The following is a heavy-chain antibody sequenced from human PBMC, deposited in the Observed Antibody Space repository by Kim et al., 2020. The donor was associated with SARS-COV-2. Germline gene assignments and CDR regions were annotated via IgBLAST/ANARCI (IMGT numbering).Heavy chain of an antibody. V-gene: IGHV3-11*01. CDR2: ISSSGSTI. CDR3: ARDHYDFWSGKDAFDI. J-gene: IGHJ3*02. D-gene: IGHD3-3*01. Sequence: GGSLRLSCAASGFTFSDYYMSWIRQAPGKGLEWVSYISSSGSTIYYADSVKGRFTISRDNAKNSLYLQMNSLRAEDTAVYYCARDHYDFWSGKDAFDIWGQGTMVTVSS. CDR1: GFTFSDYY.